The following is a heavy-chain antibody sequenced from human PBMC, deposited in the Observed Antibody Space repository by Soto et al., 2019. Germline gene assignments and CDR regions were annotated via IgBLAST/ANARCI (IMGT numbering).Heavy chain of an antibody. CDR3: ARPGDMRAYYYYYMDV. D-gene: IGHD2-15*01. CDR2: IKQDGSEK. Sequence: GSLRLSCAASGFTFSSYWMSWVRQAPGKGLEWVANIKQDGSEKYYVDSVKGRFTISRDNAKNSLYLQMNSLRAEDTAVYYCARPGDMRAYYYYYMDVWGKGTTVTVSS. J-gene: IGHJ6*03. CDR1: GFTFSSYW. V-gene: IGHV3-7*01.